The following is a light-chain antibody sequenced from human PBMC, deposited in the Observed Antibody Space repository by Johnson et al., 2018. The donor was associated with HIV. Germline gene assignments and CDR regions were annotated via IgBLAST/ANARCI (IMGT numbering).Light chain of an antibody. CDR2: ENN. J-gene: IGLJ1*01. CDR3: GTWDSSLSAYNYV. V-gene: IGLV1-51*01. CDR1: SSNIGNNY. Sequence: HSVLTQPPSVSAAPGQKVTISCSGSSSNIGNNYVSWYQQLPGTAPKLLIYENNKRPSGIPDRFSGSKSGTSATLRITGLQTGDEADYYCGTWDSSLSAYNYVFGHGTKVTVL.